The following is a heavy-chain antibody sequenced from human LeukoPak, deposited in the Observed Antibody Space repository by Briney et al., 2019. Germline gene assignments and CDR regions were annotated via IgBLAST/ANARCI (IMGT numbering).Heavy chain of an antibody. CDR3: ASHSRYCSSTSCYAETNWFDP. D-gene: IGHD2-2*01. J-gene: IGHJ5*02. V-gene: IGHV4-34*01. CDR2: IYYSGST. Sequence: SETLSLTCAVYGGSFSGYYWSWIRQPPGKGLEWIGSIYYSGSTYYNPSLKSRVTISVDTSKNQFSLKLSSVTAADTAVYYCASHSRYCSSTSCYAETNWFDPWGQGTLVTVSP. CDR1: GGSFSGYY.